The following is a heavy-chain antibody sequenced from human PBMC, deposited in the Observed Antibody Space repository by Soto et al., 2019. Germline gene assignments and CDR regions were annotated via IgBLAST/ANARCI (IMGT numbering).Heavy chain of an antibody. V-gene: IGHV3-9*01. D-gene: IGHD6-13*01. CDR1: GFTFDDYA. CDR3: AKDRSSSWSRPYGFDI. CDR2: ISWNSGSI. J-gene: IGHJ3*02. Sequence: PGGSLRLSCAASGFTFDDYAMHWVRQAPGKGLEWVSGISWNSGSIGYADSVKGRFTISRDNAKNSLYLKMNSLRAEDTALYYCAKDRSSSWSRPYGFDIWGQGTMVTVSS.